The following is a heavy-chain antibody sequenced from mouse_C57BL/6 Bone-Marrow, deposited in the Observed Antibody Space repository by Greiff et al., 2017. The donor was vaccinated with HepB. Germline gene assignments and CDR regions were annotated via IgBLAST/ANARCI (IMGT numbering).Heavy chain of an antibody. CDR2: IHPNSGST. CDR1: GYTFTSYW. Sequence: VQLQQPGAELVKPGASVKLSCKASGYTFTSYWMHWVKQRPGQGLEWIGMIHPNSGSTNYNEKFKSKATLTVDKSSSTAYMQLSSLTSEDSAVYYCARGYDYDYAMDYWGQGTSVTVSS. CDR3: ARGYDYDYAMDY. V-gene: IGHV1-64*01. D-gene: IGHD2-4*01. J-gene: IGHJ4*01.